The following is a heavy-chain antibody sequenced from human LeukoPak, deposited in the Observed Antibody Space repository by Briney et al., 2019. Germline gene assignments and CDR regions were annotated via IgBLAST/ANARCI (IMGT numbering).Heavy chain of an antibody. CDR3: ARRSSSSRIKNWFDP. CDR1: GYSISSAYY. D-gene: IGHD6-13*01. J-gene: IGHJ5*02. Sequence: SETLSLTCTVSGYSISSAYYWGWIRQPPGKGLEWIGSIYHSGSTNYNPSLKSRVTISVDTSKNQFSLKLSSVTAADTAVYYCARRSSSSRIKNWFDPWGQGTLVTVSS. CDR2: IYHSGST. V-gene: IGHV4-38-2*02.